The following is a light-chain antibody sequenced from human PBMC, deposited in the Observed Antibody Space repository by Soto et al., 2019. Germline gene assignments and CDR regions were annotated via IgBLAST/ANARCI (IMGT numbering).Light chain of an antibody. Sequence: IQMTQSPSSLSASVGDRVTITCRASQSISSYLNWYQQKPGKAPKLLIYAASSLQSGVPSRFSGRGSWPDFTITNSSLQPEDFATYYCQKSYSTTLFTFGPGTKVDIK. CDR1: QSISSY. CDR2: AAS. CDR3: QKSYSTTLFT. J-gene: IGKJ3*01. V-gene: IGKV1-39*01.